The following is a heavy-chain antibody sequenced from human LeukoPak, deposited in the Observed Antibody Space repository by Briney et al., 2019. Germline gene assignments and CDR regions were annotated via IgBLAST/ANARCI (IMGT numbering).Heavy chain of an antibody. V-gene: IGHV4-34*01. D-gene: IGHD6-13*01. Sequence: SSETLSLTCAVYGGSFSGYYWSWIRQPPGKGLEWIGEINHSGSTNYNPSLKSRVTISVDTSRNQFSLKLSSVTAADTAVYYCARDSSSWYGRRAFDIWGQGTMVTVSS. CDR3: ARDSSSWYGRRAFDI. CDR1: GGSFSGYY. CDR2: INHSGST. J-gene: IGHJ3*02.